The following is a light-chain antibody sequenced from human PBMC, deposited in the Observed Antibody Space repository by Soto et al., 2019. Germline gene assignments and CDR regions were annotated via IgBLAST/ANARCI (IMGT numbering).Light chain of an antibody. CDR3: LHALQPPPA. V-gene: IGKV2-28*01. CDR2: LGS. Sequence: DSVLTQSPLSLPVTPGEPASISCRSSQSLLHRSGYHYLDWYVQKPGQSPQLLIYLGSNRATGVPDRFSGSGSGTDFTLKINSVEAEDVGVYYCLHALQPPPAFGQGTKVEIK. J-gene: IGKJ1*01. CDR1: QSLLHRSGYHY.